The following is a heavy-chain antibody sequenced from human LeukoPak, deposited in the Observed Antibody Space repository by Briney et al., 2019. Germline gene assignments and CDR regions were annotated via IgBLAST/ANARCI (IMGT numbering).Heavy chain of an antibody. J-gene: IGHJ3*02. V-gene: IGHV3-9*01. CDR3: VKGAAYHLGDAFDI. CDR1: GFTFDDYV. CDR2: ISWNSGTI. D-gene: IGHD2-15*01. Sequence: ALRLSCAASGFTFDDYVMNWVRQAPGEGLEWVSGISWNSGTIGYADSVKGRFTISRDNAKNSLYLQMNSLRAEDTALYYCVKGAAYHLGDAFDIWGQGTMVTVSS.